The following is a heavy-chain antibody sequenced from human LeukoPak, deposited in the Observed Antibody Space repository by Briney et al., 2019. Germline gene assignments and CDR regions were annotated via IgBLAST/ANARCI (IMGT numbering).Heavy chain of an antibody. Sequence: GGSMRLACAASGFTFRRYWMHWVRQPPGRWIVWVSRINSEGSTTSYADSVKGRFTISRDNAKNTLYLKMNSLRAEDTAVYYCARRGSYDSSSYYLFDYWGQGTLVTVSS. J-gene: IGHJ4*02. CDR2: INSEGSTT. D-gene: IGHD3-22*01. CDR3: ARRGSYDSSSYYLFDY. V-gene: IGHV3-74*01. CDR1: GFTFRRYW.